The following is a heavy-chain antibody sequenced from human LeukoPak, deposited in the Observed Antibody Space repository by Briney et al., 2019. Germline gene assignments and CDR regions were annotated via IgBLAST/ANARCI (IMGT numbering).Heavy chain of an antibody. J-gene: IGHJ1*01. CDR1: GYTFTGYY. D-gene: IGHD6-13*01. V-gene: IGHV1-2*02. CDR2: VNPNDGGT. CDR3: ARDLGSSWTGYFQP. Sequence: ASVKVSCKASGYTFTGYYIHWVRQAPGQGLEWMGWVNPNDGGTNYAQKFQGRVTMTLDTSITTAYMELSSLTSDDTAGYYWARDLGSSWTGYFQPWGQGTLVTVSS.